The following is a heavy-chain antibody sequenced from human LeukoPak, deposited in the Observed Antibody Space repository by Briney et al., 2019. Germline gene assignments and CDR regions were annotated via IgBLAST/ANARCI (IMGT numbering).Heavy chain of an antibody. V-gene: IGHV4-39*07. CDR2: IYYSGST. J-gene: IGHJ4*02. CDR3: ARTSSSSWYHGHLDY. D-gene: IGHD6-13*01. CDR1: GGSISSSSYY. Sequence: SETLSLTCTVSGGSISSSSYYWGWIRQPPGKGLEWIGSIYYSGSTYYNPSLKSRVTISVDTSKNQFSLKLSSVTAADTAVYCCARTSSSSWYHGHLDYWGQGTLVTVSS.